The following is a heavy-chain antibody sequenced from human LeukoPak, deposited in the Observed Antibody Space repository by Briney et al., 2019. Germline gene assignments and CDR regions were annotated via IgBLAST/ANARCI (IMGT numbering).Heavy chain of an antibody. CDR2: IYPGDSDT. V-gene: IGHV5-51*01. Sequence: GESLKISCKGSGYTFSSYWIGWVRQMPGKGLEWMGIIYPGDSDTRYSPSLQGQVTIAVDTSIGTAYLQWSSLKASDTSIYYCARQNDFRLDYWGQGTLVTVSS. J-gene: IGHJ4*02. CDR3: ARQNDFRLDY. D-gene: IGHD3-3*01. CDR1: GYTFSSYW.